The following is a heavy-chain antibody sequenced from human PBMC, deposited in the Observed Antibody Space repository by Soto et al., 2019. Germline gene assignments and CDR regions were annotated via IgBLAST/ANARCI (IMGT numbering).Heavy chain of an antibody. CDR3: AVPHYGNYGGYGMDV. D-gene: IGHD4-17*01. CDR1: GYSFTSYW. J-gene: IGHJ6*02. V-gene: IGHV5-51*01. CDR2: IYPGDSDT. Sequence: GESLKISCKGSGYSFTSYWIGWVRQMPGKGLEWMGIIYPGDSDTRYSPSFQGQVTISADKSISTAYLQWSSLKASDTAMYYCAVPHYGNYGGYGMDVWGQGTTVTVSS.